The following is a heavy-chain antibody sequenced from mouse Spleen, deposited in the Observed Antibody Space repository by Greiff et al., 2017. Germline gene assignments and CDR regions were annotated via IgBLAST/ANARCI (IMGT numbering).Heavy chain of an antibody. J-gene: IGHJ4*01. CDR2: IDPENGDT. V-gene: IGHV14-4*01. CDR1: GFNIKDDY. D-gene: IGHD4-1*01. Sequence: EVQLQQSGAELVRPGASVKLSCTASGFNIKDDYMHWVKQRPEQGLEWIGWIDPENGDTEYASKFQGKATITADTSSNTAYLQLSSLTSEDTAVYYCTTGLGPHYYAMDYWGQGTSVTVSS. CDR3: TTGLGPHYYAMDY.